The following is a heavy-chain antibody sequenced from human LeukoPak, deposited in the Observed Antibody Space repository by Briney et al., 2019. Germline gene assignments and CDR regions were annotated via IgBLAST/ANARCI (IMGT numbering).Heavy chain of an antibody. J-gene: IGHJ4*02. CDR3: ASPGPMTDFDY. Sequence: GGSLRLSCAASGFTFSSYSMNWVRQAPGKGLEWVSSISSSSSYIYYADSVKGRFTISRDNAKNSLYLQMNSLRAEDTAVYYCASPGPMTDFDYWGQGTLATVSS. V-gene: IGHV3-21*01. CDR1: GFTFSSYS. D-gene: IGHD3-10*01. CDR2: ISSSSSYI.